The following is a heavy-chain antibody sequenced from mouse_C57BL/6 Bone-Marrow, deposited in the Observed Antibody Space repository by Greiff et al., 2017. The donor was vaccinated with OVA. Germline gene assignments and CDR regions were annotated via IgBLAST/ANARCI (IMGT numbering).Heavy chain of an antibody. CDR3: TSSGNFDY. J-gene: IGHJ2*01. V-gene: IGHV14-4*01. Sequence: EVQLQESGAELVRPGASVKLSCTASGFNIKDDYMHWVKQRPEQGLEWIGWIDPENGDTEYASKFQGKANITADTSSNTAYLQLSSLTSKDTAVYYCTSSGNFDYWGQGTTLTVSS. D-gene: IGHD6-1*01. CDR2: IDPENGDT. CDR1: GFNIKDDY.